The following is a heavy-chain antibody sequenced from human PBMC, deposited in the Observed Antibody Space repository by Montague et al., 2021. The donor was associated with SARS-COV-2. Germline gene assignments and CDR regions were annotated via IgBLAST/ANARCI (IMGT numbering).Heavy chain of an antibody. Sequence: SETLYLTCTVSGGSIISYYWSWIRQPPGKGLEWIGYIYYSGSTNYNPSLKSRVTISVDTSKNQSSLKLSSVTAADTAVYYCARGSGWMGNAFDIWGQGTMVTVSS. D-gene: IGHD6-19*01. CDR3: ARGSGWMGNAFDI. CDR2: IYYSGST. J-gene: IGHJ3*02. CDR1: GGSIISYY. V-gene: IGHV4-59*01.